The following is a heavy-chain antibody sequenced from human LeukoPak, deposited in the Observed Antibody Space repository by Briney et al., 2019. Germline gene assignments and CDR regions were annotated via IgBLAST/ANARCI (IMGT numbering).Heavy chain of an antibody. J-gene: IGHJ6*04. Sequence: GGSLRLSCAASGFTFSTYWMTWVRQAPGKGLEWVASIKQDGSEKYYVDSVKGRFTISRDNAKNSLYLQMNSLRAEDTAVYYCAELGITMIGGVWGKGTTVTISS. CDR3: AELGITMIGGV. D-gene: IGHD3-10*02. CDR2: IKQDGSEK. CDR1: GFTFSTYW. V-gene: IGHV3-7*01.